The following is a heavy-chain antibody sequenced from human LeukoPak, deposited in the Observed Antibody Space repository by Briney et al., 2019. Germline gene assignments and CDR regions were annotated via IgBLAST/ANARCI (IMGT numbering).Heavy chain of an antibody. CDR1: GGTFSSYA. CDR2: IIPIFGTA. Sequence: SSVKVSCKASGGTFSSYAISWVRQAPGQGLEWMGGIIPIFGTANYAQKFQGRVAITTDESTSTAYMELSSLRSEDTAVYYCARSVYYDILTHFDYWGKGTTVTVSS. CDR3: ARSVYYDILTHFDY. V-gene: IGHV1-69*05. D-gene: IGHD3-9*01. J-gene: IGHJ4*03.